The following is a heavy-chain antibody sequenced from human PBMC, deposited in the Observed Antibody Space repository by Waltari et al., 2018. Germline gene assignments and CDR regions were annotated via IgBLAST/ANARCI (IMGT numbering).Heavy chain of an antibody. Sequence: QVQLVESGGGVVQPGRSLRLSCEASGFTFTAYGMHWVRQAPGKGLGWVAVIWFDGSNKHYADSVKGRFTISRDNSRNTLYLQMSGLRADDTAVYYCARDSDYSIGWFGGGFDYWGQGTLVTVSS. V-gene: IGHV3-33*01. CDR3: ARDSDYSIGWFGGGFDY. CDR1: GFTFTAYG. CDR2: IWFDGSNK. D-gene: IGHD3-16*01. J-gene: IGHJ4*02.